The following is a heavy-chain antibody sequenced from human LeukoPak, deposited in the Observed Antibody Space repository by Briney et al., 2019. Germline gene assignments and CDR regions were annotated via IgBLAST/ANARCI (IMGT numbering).Heavy chain of an antibody. CDR2: IYYSGST. CDR3: ARPGDFHYMDV. D-gene: IGHD7-27*01. Sequence: SETLSLTCTVSGGSISSYYWSWIRQPPGKGLEWIGYIYYSGSTNYNPSLKSRVTISVDTSKNQFSLRLSSVTAADTAVYYCARPGDFHYMDVWGKGTTVTVSS. J-gene: IGHJ6*03. V-gene: IGHV4-59*08. CDR1: GGSISSYY.